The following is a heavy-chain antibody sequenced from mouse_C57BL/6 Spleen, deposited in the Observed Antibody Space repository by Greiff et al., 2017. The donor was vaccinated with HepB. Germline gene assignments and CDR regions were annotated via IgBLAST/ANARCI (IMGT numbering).Heavy chain of an antibody. CDR1: GFNIKDDY. J-gene: IGHJ3*01. V-gene: IGHV14-4*01. CDR3: TTYCYGSSPFAY. CDR2: IDPENGDT. D-gene: IGHD1-1*01. Sequence: VQLQQSGAELVRPGASVKLSCTASGFNIKDDYMHWVKQRPEQGLEWIGWIDPENGDTEYASKFQGKATITADTPSNTAYLQLSSLTSEDTAVYYCTTYCYGSSPFAYWGQGTLFTVSA.